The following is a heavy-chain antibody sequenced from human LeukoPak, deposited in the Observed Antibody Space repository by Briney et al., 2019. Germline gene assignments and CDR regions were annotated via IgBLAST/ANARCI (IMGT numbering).Heavy chain of an antibody. CDR3: ARDPLWFGGSYGMDV. D-gene: IGHD3-10*01. J-gene: IGHJ6*02. CDR2: IYYSGST. CDR1: GGSISSYY. Sequence: SETLSLTCTVSGGSISSYYWSWIRQPPGKGLEWIGYIYYSGSTNNNPSLKSRVTMSVDTSKNQFSLKLSSVTAADTAVYYCARDPLWFGGSYGMDVWGQGTTVTVSS. V-gene: IGHV4-59*12.